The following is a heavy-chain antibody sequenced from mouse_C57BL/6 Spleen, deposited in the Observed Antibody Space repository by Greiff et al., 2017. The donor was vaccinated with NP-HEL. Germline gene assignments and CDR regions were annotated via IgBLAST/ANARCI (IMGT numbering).Heavy chain of an antibody. CDR2: IDPETGGT. Sequence: VQLQQSGAELVRPGASVTLSCKASGYTFTDYEMHWVKQTPVHGLEWIGAIDPETGGTAYNQKFKGKAILTADKSSSTAYMELRSLTSEDSAVYYCTRERWGYFDVWGTGTTVTVSS. D-gene: IGHD1-1*02. J-gene: IGHJ1*03. V-gene: IGHV1-15*01. CDR3: TRERWGYFDV. CDR1: GYTFTDYE.